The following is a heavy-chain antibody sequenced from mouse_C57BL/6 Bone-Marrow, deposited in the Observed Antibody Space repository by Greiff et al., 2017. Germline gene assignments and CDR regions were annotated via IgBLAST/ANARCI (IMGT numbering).Heavy chain of an antibody. D-gene: IGHD1-1*01. V-gene: IGHV1-4*01. CDR3: ARYHYGSSYGY. CDR2: INPSSGYT. J-gene: IGHJ2*01. Sequence: LQESGAELARPGASVKMSCKASGYTFTSYTMHWVKQRPGQGLEWIGYINPSSGYTKYNQKFKDKATLTADKSSSTAYMQLSSLTSEDSAVYYCARYHYGSSYGYWGQGTTLTVSS. CDR1: GYTFTSYT.